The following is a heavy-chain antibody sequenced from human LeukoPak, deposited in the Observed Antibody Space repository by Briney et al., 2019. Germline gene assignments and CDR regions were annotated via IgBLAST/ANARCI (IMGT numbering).Heavy chain of an antibody. CDR3: AGASLYYDSSGQRTFDI. D-gene: IGHD3-22*01. Sequence: SETMSLTCTVSGGSISSYYWNWIRQPPGKGLEWIGYIYYSGGTNYNPSLKSRVTISLDTFKNQFSLKLSSVTAADTAVYYCAGASLYYDSSGQRTFDIWGQGTMVTVSS. CDR1: GGSISSYY. CDR2: IYYSGGT. J-gene: IGHJ3*02. V-gene: IGHV4-59*01.